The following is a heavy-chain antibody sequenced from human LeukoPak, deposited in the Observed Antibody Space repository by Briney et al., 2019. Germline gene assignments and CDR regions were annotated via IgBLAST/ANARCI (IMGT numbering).Heavy chain of an antibody. D-gene: IGHD3-10*01. CDR1: GYTFTSYY. CDR3: ARAFYGSGSYYSLDSPYYYYMDV. CDR2: INPSGGST. J-gene: IGHJ6*03. V-gene: IGHV1-46*01. Sequence: GASVKVSCKASGYTFTSYYMHWVRQAPGQGLEWMGIINPSGGSTSYAQKFQGRVTMTRDMSTSTVYMELSSLRSEDTAVYYCARAFYGSGSYYSLDSPYYYYMDVWGKGTTVTISS.